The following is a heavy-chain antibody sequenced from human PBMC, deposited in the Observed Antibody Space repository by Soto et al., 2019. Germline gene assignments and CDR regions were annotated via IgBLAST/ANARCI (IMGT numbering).Heavy chain of an antibody. CDR3: ARTTSNKEYYDFWSGYYGYYYYGMDV. CDR1: GFTFSSYW. D-gene: IGHD3-3*01. J-gene: IGHJ6*02. V-gene: IGHV3-7*03. CDR2: IKQDGGEK. Sequence: EVQLVESGGGLVQPGGSLRLSCAASGFTFSSYWMSWVRQAPGKGLEWVANIKQDGGEKYYVDSVKGRFTISRDNAKNSLYLQMNSLRAEDTAVYYCARTTSNKEYYDFWSGYYGYYYYGMDVWGQGTTVTVAS.